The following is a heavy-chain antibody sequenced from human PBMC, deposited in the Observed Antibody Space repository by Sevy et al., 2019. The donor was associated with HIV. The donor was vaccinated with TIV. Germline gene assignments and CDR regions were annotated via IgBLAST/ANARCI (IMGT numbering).Heavy chain of an antibody. D-gene: IGHD6-19*01. CDR3: AKLRAVAGNY. CDR2: ISGSGGST. Sequence: GGSLRLSCGVSGFIFKTYAMSWVRHAPGKGLEWVSGISGSGGSTYYADSVKGRFTISRDNSKNTLYLQMNSLRAEDTAVYYCAKLRAVAGNYWGQGTLVTVSS. CDR1: GFIFKTYA. J-gene: IGHJ4*02. V-gene: IGHV3-23*01.